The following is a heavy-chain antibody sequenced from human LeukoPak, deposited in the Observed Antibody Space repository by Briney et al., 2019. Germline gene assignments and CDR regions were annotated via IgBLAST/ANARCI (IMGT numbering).Heavy chain of an antibody. CDR2: IYYSGST. Sequence: SQTLSLTCTVSGGSISSGGYYWSWIRQHPGKGLEWIGYIYYSGSTYYNPSLKSRVTISVDTSKNQFSLKLSSVTAADTAVYYCARGPERSYSRRFGDWGQGTVVTVSS. CDR1: GGSISSGGYY. CDR3: ARGPERSYSRRFGD. J-gene: IGHJ4*02. D-gene: IGHD1-26*01. V-gene: IGHV4-31*03.